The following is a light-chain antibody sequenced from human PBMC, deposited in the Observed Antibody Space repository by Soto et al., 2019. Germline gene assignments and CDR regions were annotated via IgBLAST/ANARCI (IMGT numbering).Light chain of an antibody. CDR2: GAS. J-gene: IGKJ1*01. V-gene: IGKV3-15*01. CDR1: QTINNN. Sequence: VMTQAPATLSVSPGERATLSCRASQTINNNIAWYQLKDGQVPRLLIYGASTRATDIPARFSGSGSGTEFTLTISSLQSEDFAVYYCQQYNDWPTFDQGTKVDIK. CDR3: QQYNDWPT.